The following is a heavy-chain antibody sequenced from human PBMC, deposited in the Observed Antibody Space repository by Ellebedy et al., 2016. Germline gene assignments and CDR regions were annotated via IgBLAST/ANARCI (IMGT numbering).Heavy chain of an antibody. CDR2: VTSSGIST. J-gene: IGHJ4*02. Sequence: GGSLRLSXEASGITFSSYSMSWVRQAPGKGLEWVSSVTSSGISTYYADSVKGRFTISRDNSKNTMYLQMNSLRAEDTAVYYCAKGSGGYGGYVTYYFDCWGQGTLVTVSS. CDR3: AKGSGGYGGYVTYYFDC. D-gene: IGHD5-12*01. CDR1: GITFSSYS. V-gene: IGHV3-23*01.